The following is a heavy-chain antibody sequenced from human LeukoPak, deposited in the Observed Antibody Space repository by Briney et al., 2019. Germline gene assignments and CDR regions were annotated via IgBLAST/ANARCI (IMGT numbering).Heavy chain of an antibody. CDR2: ISYDGSNK. Sequence: GGSLRLSCVASGFTFSGNGMHWVRQAPGKGPECVTVISYDGSNKYYADSVKGRFTVSRDNSKNTLFLQMNSLKIEDTAVYYCAKANYGSIEDAFDIWGQGTKVVVSS. CDR3: AKANYGSIEDAFDI. J-gene: IGHJ3*02. D-gene: IGHD4-17*01. CDR1: GFTFSGNG. V-gene: IGHV3-30*18.